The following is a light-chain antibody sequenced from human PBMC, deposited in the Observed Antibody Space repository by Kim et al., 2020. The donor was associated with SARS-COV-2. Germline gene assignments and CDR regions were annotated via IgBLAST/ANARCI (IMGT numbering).Light chain of an antibody. Sequence: EIVLTQSPVTLSLSPGERASLSCRTSQSVYSYLAWYQHKPGQSPRLLIYDASSRATGIPARFSGSGSGTDFTLTISSLEPEDFAVYYCQQRADWPLTFGGGTKVDIK. CDR1: QSVYSY. CDR3: QQRADWPLT. J-gene: IGKJ4*01. CDR2: DAS. V-gene: IGKV3-11*01.